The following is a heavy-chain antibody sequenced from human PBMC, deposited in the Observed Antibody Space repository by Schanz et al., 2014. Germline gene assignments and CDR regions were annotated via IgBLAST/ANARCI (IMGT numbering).Heavy chain of an antibody. CDR1: GLTVGDAC. CDR3: ARSTSMYFLQ. V-gene: IGHV3-23*04. D-gene: IGHD2-2*01. Sequence: EVRLVESGGGLVKPGGSLRLSCAVSGLTVGDACMSWVRQAPGKGLEWVSAISGSGGDTYYADSVKGRFTISRDNSKNTLYLQMNSLRAEDTAVYYCARSTSMYFLQWGQGTLVTVSS. CDR2: ISGSGGDT. J-gene: IGHJ1*01.